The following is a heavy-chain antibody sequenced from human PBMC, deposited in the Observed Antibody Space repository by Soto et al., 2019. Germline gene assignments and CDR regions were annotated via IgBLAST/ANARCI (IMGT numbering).Heavy chain of an antibody. V-gene: IGHV1-69*13. Sequence: ASVKVYGKASGGTFSSYAISWVRQAPVQGLEWMGWIIPIFGTANYAQTFQGRLTITADEYQSTSHMELRSLRSEDTAVYYCARSKKLHYYDSSGSASIDYWGQGTLVTISS. CDR1: GGTFSSYA. D-gene: IGHD3-22*01. J-gene: IGHJ4*02. CDR2: IIPIFGTA. CDR3: ARSKKLHYYDSSGSASIDY.